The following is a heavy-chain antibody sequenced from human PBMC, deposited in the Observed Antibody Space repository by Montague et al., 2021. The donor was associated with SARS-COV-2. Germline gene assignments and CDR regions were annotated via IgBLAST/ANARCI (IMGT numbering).Heavy chain of an antibody. V-gene: IGHV4-34*01. Sequence: ETLSLTCAVHGGSFSTYSWNWIRQPPGKGLEWIGEIHHGGSTNYNPSLKSRVTISADTSKNQFSLKLTSVAAADTAVYYCARLGDGVVPSPILGVGPYYSFYYMDVWGKGTTATVSS. D-gene: IGHD3-10*01. J-gene: IGHJ6*03. CDR3: ARLGDGVVPSPILGVGPYYSFYYMDV. CDR2: IHHGGST. CDR1: GGSFSTYS.